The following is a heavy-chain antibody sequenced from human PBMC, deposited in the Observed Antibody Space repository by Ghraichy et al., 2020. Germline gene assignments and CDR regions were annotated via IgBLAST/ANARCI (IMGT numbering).Heavy chain of an antibody. Sequence: GESLNISCVGSGFSFSSYSMNWVRQSPGKGLEWVSYITSSSRTTSYADSVRGRFTISRDNAQNSLYLQMSSLRDEDTAVYYCARGSTVVRFFYYDGMDVWGQGTTVTVSS. CDR3: ARGSTVVRFFYYDGMDV. CDR2: ITSSSRTT. J-gene: IGHJ6*02. D-gene: IGHD4-23*01. V-gene: IGHV3-48*02. CDR1: GFSFSSYS.